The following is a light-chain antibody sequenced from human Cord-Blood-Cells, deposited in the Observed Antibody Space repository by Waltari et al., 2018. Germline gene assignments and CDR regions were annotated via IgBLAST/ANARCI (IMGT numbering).Light chain of an antibody. Sequence: SALPQPAAVSGAHGQSITISCTATRSAVGSYTLVSWYQQHPGKAPKLMIYEGSKRPSGVSNRFSGSKSGNTASLTISGLQAEDEADYYCCSYAGSSTWVFGGGTKLTVL. CDR1: RSAVGSYTL. CDR2: EGS. J-gene: IGLJ3*02. CDR3: CSYAGSSTWV. V-gene: IGLV2-23*01.